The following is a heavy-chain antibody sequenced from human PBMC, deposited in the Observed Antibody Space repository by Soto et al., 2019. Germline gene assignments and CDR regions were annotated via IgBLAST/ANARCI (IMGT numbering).Heavy chain of an antibody. D-gene: IGHD6-19*01. Sequence: SQTLSLTCVISGDSVSSNSAAWNWIRQSPSRGIEWLGRTYYRSKWYNDYAVSVKSRITINPDTSKNQFSLQLNSVTPEDTAVYYCSRGVTAVAGPSYYYYYGMDVWGQGTTVTVSS. CDR3: SRGVTAVAGPSYYYYYGMDV. V-gene: IGHV6-1*01. J-gene: IGHJ6*02. CDR2: TYYRSKWYN. CDR1: GDSVSSNSAA.